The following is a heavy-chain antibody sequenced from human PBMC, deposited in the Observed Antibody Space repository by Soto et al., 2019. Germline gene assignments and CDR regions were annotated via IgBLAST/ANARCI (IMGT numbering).Heavy chain of an antibody. V-gene: IGHV1-18*01. D-gene: IGHD1-20*01. Sequence: ASVKVSCKASGYTFTSYGISWVRQAPGQGLEWMGWISAYNGNTYYAQNLQGRVTITRDTSASTAYMELSSLRSEDTAVYYCARGITLPTPLDYWGQGTLVTVSS. J-gene: IGHJ4*02. CDR2: ISAYNGNT. CDR3: ARGITLPTPLDY. CDR1: GYTFTSYG.